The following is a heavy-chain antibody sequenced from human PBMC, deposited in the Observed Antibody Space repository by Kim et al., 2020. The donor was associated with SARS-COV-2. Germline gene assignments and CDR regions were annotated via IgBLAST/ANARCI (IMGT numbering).Heavy chain of an antibody. J-gene: IGHJ4*02. D-gene: IGHD3-10*01. V-gene: IGHV4-31*03. CDR3: ARVLYGSGSHGDY. CDR1: GGSISSGGYF. Sequence: SETLSLTCTVSGGSISSGGYFWSWIRQHPGKGLEWIGYIYYSGSTYYNPSLKSRVTISVDTSKNQFSLKLSSVTAADTAVYYCARVLYGSGSHGDYWGQGTLVTVSS. CDR2: IYYSGST.